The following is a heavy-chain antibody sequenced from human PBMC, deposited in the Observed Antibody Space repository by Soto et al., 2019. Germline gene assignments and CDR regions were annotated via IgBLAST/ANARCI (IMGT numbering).Heavy chain of an antibody. V-gene: IGHV4-31*03. Sequence: SETLSLTCTVSGGSISSGGYYWSWIRQHPGKGLEWIGYIYYSGSTYYNPSLKSRVTISVDTSKNQFSLKLSSVTAADTAVYYCARVGGGYYSSTSCPSHYDCWGQGTLVTVSS. J-gene: IGHJ4*02. D-gene: IGHD2-2*01. CDR2: IYYSGST. CDR3: ARVGGGYYSSTSCPSHYDC. CDR1: GGSISSGGYY.